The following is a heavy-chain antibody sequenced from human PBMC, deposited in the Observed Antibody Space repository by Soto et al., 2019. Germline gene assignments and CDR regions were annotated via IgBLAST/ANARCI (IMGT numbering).Heavy chain of an antibody. J-gene: IGHJ3*02. V-gene: IGHV3-33*01. CDR2: IWYDGSNK. Sequence: PGGSLRLSCAASGFTFSSYGMHWVRQAPGKGLEWVAVIWYDGSNKYYADSVKGRFTISRDNSKNTLYLQMNSLRAEDTAVYYCATGGVVVTARDAFDIWGQGTMVTVSS. CDR1: GFTFSSYG. CDR3: ATGGVVVTARDAFDI. D-gene: IGHD2-21*02.